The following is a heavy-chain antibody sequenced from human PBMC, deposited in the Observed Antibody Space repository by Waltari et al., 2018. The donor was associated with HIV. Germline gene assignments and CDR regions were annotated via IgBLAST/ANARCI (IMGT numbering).Heavy chain of an antibody. D-gene: IGHD1-26*01. J-gene: IGHJ4*02. CDR2: IDASGGST. CDR1: GFPFKPYG. CDR3: ARDVGSSPFFGC. V-gene: IGHV3-23*01. Sequence: EVQLSASGGGLVQPGGSLRLPCAAPGFPFKPYGMSLVRQIPGKGLEWISTIDASGGSTHYADSVKGRFTISRDNSMNTLYLQMNSLRAEDTALYYCARDVGSSPFFGCWGQGTPVTVSS.